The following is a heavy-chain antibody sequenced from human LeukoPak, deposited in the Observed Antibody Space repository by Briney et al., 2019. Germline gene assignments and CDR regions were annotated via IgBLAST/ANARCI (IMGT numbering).Heavy chain of an antibody. CDR3: ARITEQWLGYFDY. Sequence: VTVSCKASGGTFSSYAISWVRQAPGQGLEWMGGIIPIFCTANYAQKFQGRVTITAAEATSTAYMELSSQRSEDTAVYYCARITEQWLGYFDYWGQGTLVTVSS. J-gene: IGHJ4*02. CDR1: GGTFSSYA. CDR2: IIPIFCTA. V-gene: IGHV1-69*13. D-gene: IGHD6-19*01.